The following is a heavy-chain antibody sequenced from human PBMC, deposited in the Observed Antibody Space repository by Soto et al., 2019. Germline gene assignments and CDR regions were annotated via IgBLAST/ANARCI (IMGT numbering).Heavy chain of an antibody. CDR3: AREGSGWYFEARWFDP. J-gene: IGHJ5*02. V-gene: IGHV1-18*04. Sequence: GASVKVSCKASGYTFTSYGISWVRQAPGQGLEWMGWISAYNGNTNYAQKLQGRVTMTTDTSTSTAYMELRSLRSDDTAVYYCAREGSGWYFEARWFDPWGQGTLVTGLL. D-gene: IGHD6-19*01. CDR1: GYTFTSYG. CDR2: ISAYNGNT.